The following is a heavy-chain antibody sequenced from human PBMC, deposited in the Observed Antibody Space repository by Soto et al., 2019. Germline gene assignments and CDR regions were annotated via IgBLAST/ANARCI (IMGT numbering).Heavy chain of an antibody. CDR1: GGSLSSYY. CDR3: ARSDGRY. CDR2: IYYSGST. Sequence: PSETLSLTCTVSGGSLSSYYWSWIRQPPGKGLEWIGYIYYSGSTNYNPSLKSRVTISVDTSKNQFSLKLSSVTAADTAVHYCARSDGRYWGQGTLVTVSS. J-gene: IGHJ4*02. V-gene: IGHV4-59*01.